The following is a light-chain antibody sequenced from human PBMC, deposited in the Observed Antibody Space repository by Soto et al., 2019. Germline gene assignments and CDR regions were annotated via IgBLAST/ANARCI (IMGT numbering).Light chain of an antibody. V-gene: IGKV1-33*01. CDR2: DAS. J-gene: IGKJ3*01. CDR3: QQYENRPYT. CDR1: QDISKF. Sequence: DIQMTQSPSSLSASIGAIVSFTCQASQDISKFLNWYQHKPGQAPSLLIYDASKSHFGVPSRFSGSGSGTDFTFTISSLQPEDNATYYCQQYENRPYTFGPGTKVDIK.